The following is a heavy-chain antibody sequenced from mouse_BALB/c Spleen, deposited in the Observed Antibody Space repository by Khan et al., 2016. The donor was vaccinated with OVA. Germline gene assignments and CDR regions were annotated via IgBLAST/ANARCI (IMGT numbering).Heavy chain of an antibody. D-gene: IGHD2-10*01. CDR1: GYTFTNYG. V-gene: IGHV9-3-1*01. Sequence: QIQLVQSGPELKKPGETVKISCKASGYTFTNYGMNWVKQSPGKALKWMGWINTYTGESTYADDFKGRFAFSLDTSASTAYLQINNLKSEDTATYFCARPPYFSYTLDHWGQGTSVTVSS. J-gene: IGHJ4*01. CDR3: ARPPYFSYTLDH. CDR2: INTYTGES.